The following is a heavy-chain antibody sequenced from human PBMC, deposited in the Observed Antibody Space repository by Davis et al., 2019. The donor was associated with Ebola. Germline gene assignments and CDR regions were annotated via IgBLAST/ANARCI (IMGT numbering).Heavy chain of an antibody. J-gene: IGHJ2*01. V-gene: IGHV1-69*13. Sequence: AASVKVSCKASGGTFSSYAISWVRQAPGQGLEWMGGIIPIFGTEKYAQKFQGRVTITADESTSTAYMELSSLRSEDTAVYYCARRPSQADYGDPYWYFDLWGRGTLVTVSS. CDR3: ARRPSQADYGDPYWYFDL. D-gene: IGHD4-17*01. CDR2: IIPIFGTE. CDR1: GGTFSSYA.